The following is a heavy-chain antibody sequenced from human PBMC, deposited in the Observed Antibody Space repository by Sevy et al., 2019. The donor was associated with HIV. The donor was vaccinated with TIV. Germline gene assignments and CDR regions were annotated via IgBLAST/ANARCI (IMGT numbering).Heavy chain of an antibody. V-gene: IGHV3-23*01. CDR2: ISGSAGST. CDR1: GFTFSTYA. Sequence: GGSLRLSCAASGFTFSTYAMNWVRQAPGKGLEWVSAISGSAGSTYYADSVKGRFTISRDNSKNTLYLRMNSLGAEDTAVYYCAKGDRTFYGIDVWGQGTTVTVSS. CDR3: AKGDRTFYGIDV. D-gene: IGHD2-15*01. J-gene: IGHJ6*02.